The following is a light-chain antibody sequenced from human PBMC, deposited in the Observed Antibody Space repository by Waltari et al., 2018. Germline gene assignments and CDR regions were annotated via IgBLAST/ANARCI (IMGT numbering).Light chain of an antibody. CDR2: AAT. J-gene: IGKJ4*01. V-gene: IGKV1-39*01. CDR3: QQSFSPLT. Sequence: DFQMTQSPSSLSASVGDRATITGRASQSISTYLNWYQQKPGKAPNLLIYAATSLQSGVPSRVSGSGSGTDFTLTISSLLPEDFATYYCQQSFSPLTFGGGTKVEIK. CDR1: QSISTY.